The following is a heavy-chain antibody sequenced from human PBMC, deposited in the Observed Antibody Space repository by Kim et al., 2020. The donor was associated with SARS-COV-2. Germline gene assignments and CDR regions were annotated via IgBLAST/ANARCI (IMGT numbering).Heavy chain of an antibody. CDR3: TTDRRQMTTVTRRPSY. CDR2: IKSKTDGGTT. V-gene: IGHV3-15*01. D-gene: IGHD4-17*01. CDR1: GFTFSNAW. Sequence: GGSLRLSCAASGFTFSNAWMSWVRQAPGKGLEWVGRIKSKTDGGTTDYAAPVKGRFTISRDDSKNTLYLQMNSLKTEDTAVYYCTTDRRQMTTVTRRPSYWGQGTLVTVSS. J-gene: IGHJ4*02.